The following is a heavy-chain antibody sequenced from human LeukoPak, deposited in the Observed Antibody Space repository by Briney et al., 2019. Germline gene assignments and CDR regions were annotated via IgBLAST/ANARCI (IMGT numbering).Heavy chain of an antibody. J-gene: IGHJ4*02. CDR2: IYWNDDK. CDR1: GFSLRTSGMG. Sequence: SGPTLLKPTPTLTLTFTFSGFSLRTSGMGVGWVRQPPGKALEWLSLIYWNDDKRYSPFLKSRLTITNDTSKNQVVLTMNDMDPVDTATYYCARPGGNWEYYLDSWGPGTLVTVSS. D-gene: IGHD4-23*01. CDR3: ARPGGNWEYYLDS. V-gene: IGHV2-5*01.